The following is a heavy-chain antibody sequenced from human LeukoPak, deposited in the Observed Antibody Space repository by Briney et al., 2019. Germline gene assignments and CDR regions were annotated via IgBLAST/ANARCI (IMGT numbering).Heavy chain of an antibody. CDR1: GYTFTGYY. V-gene: IGHV1-2*02. CDR2: INPNSGGT. D-gene: IGHD6-13*01. Sequence: ASVKVSCKASGYTFTGYYIHWVRQAPGQGLEWMGWINPNSGGTTYAQKFQGRVTVTRDTSISTAYMELSRLRSYDTAVYYCARVSGSSWYGGFDWGQGTLVTVSS. J-gene: IGHJ4*02. CDR3: ARVSGSSWYGGFD.